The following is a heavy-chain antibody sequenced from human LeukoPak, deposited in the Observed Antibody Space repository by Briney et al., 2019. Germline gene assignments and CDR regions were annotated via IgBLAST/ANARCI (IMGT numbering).Heavy chain of an antibody. V-gene: IGHV1-3*01. CDR2: INAGNGNT. D-gene: IGHD7-27*01. CDR3: ATGDQDAFDI. J-gene: IGHJ3*02. Sequence: ASVKVSCKASGYTFTSYGISWVRQAPGQRLEWMGWINAGNGNTKYSQKFQGRVTITRDTSASTAYMELSSLRSEDTAVYYCATGDQDAFDIWGQGTMVTVSS. CDR1: GYTFTSYG.